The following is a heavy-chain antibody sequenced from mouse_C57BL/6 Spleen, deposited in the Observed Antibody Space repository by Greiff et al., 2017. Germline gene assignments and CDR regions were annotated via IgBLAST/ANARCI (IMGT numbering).Heavy chain of an antibody. Sequence: VQLQQSGAELVRPGASVKLSCKASGYTFTDYYINWVKQRPGQGLEWIARIYPGSGNTYYNEKFKGKATLTAEKSSSTAYMQLSSLTSEDSAVYFCARRGKLRPYFDYWGQGTTLTVSS. J-gene: IGHJ2*01. CDR1: GYTFTDYY. V-gene: IGHV1-76*01. CDR2: IYPGSGNT. CDR3: ARRGKLRPYFDY. D-gene: IGHD3-2*02.